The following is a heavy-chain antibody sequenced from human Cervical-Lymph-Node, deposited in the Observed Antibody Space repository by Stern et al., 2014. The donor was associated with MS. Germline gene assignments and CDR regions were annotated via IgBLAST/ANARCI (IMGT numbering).Heavy chain of an antibody. Sequence: VQLVESGAEVKKPGASVKVSCKASGYTFTGYDMHWVRQAPGQGLEWMGRINPNGGGTNYAQKFQGRVTMTRDTSISTAYMELSRLRSDDTAVYYCARGGSSGWENYYYGMDVWGQGTTVTVSS. J-gene: IGHJ6*02. D-gene: IGHD6-19*01. CDR3: ARGGSSGWENYYYGMDV. CDR1: GYTFTGYD. V-gene: IGHV1-2*06. CDR2: INPNGGGT.